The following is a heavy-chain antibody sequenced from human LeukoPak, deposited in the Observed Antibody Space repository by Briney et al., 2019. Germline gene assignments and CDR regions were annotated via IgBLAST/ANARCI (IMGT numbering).Heavy chain of an antibody. D-gene: IGHD3-10*01. V-gene: IGHV3-48*03. Sequence: PGGSLRLSCAASGFTFSSYEMNWVRQAPGKGLEWVSYISSSGSTIYYADSVKGRFTISRDNAKNSLYLQMNSLRAEDTAVYYCARVIQFRYYGSGSYYNVPDAFDIWGQGTMVTVSS. CDR1: GFTFSSYE. CDR3: ARVIQFRYYGSGSYYNVPDAFDI. J-gene: IGHJ3*02. CDR2: ISSSGSTI.